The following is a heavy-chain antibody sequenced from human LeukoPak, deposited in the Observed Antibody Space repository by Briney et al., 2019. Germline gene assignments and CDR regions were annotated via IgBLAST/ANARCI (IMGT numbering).Heavy chain of an antibody. Sequence: SGGSLRLSCAASGFTFSSYGMHWVRQAPGKGLEWVANIKTDGSEKYYVDSVKGRFTISRDNAKNSLYLQMNSLRAEDTAVYYCATYSSLNAREFQYWGQGTLVTVSS. CDR1: GFTFSSYG. CDR3: ATYSSLNAREFQY. V-gene: IGHV3-7*01. D-gene: IGHD3-22*01. CDR2: IKTDGSEK. J-gene: IGHJ1*01.